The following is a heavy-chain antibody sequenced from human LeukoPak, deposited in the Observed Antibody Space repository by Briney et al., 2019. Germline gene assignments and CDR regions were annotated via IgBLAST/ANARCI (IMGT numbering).Heavy chain of an antibody. CDR1: GYTFTDYY. Sequence: ASVKVSCKASGYTFTDYYMHWVRQAPGQGLEWMGWINPKSGGRSYAQRFQGRVTMTRDTSISTAYMELSRLRSDDRAVYYCARAHIGNDLLIDYWGQGTLVTVSP. V-gene: IGHV1-2*02. CDR2: INPKSGGR. CDR3: ARAHIGNDLLIDY. D-gene: IGHD2-21*01. J-gene: IGHJ4*02.